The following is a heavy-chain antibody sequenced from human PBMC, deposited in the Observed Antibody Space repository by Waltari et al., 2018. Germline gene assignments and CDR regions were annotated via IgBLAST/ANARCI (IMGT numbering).Heavy chain of an antibody. J-gene: IGHJ3*02. V-gene: IGHV1-69*12. Sequence: QVQLVQSGAEVKKPGSSVKVSCKASGGTFSSYAISWVRPATGQGLEGMGVIIPIFGTANYAQKFQGRVTITADESTSTAYMELSSLRSEDTAVYYCARDLKDGLVGATSFAFDIWGQGTMVTVSS. CDR3: ARDLKDGLVGATSFAFDI. CDR1: GGTFSSYA. D-gene: IGHD1-26*01. CDR2: IIPIFGTA.